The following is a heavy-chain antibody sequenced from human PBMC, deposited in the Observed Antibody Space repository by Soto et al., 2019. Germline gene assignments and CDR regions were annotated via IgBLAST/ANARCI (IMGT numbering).Heavy chain of an antibody. CDR2: ISAYSGDT. V-gene: IGHV1-18*01. CDR1: GYTFTGYS. CDR3: ARPSGSYGDYAWSLKY. J-gene: IGHJ4*02. Sequence: QVQLVQSGAEVKKPGASVKVSCKASGYTFTGYSVGWVRQAPGQGLEWMGWISAYSGDTYYTQRFQDRLTMTTDASTSPAYMELRSLRSDDTAVYYCARPSGSYGDYAWSLKYWGQGTLVTVSS. D-gene: IGHD4-17*01.